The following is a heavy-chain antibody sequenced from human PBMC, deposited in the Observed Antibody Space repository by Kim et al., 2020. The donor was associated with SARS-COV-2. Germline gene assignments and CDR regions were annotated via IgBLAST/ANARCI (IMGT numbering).Heavy chain of an antibody. CDR3: ARDADTYGWGIFDY. V-gene: IGHV3-48*02. Sequence: GGSLRLSCAASGFTFSSYRMNWVRQAPGKGLEWVSFISRSSSTIYYADSVKGRFTISRDSAKNSLYLQMNSLRDEDTAVYYCARDADTYGWGIFDYWGQGTLVTVSS. D-gene: IGHD3-10*01. CDR1: GFTFSSYR. CDR2: ISRSSSTI. J-gene: IGHJ4*02.